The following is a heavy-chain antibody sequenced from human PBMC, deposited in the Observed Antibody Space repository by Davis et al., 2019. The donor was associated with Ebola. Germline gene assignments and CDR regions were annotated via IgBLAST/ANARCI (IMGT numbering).Heavy chain of an antibody. Sequence: ASVKVSCKASGYTSRSYGISWVRQAPGQGLEWMGWISPYSGDSNYVQKFQDRLTMTTDTSANTAYMELRSLRSDDTAVYYCAREVIRSGWFDPWGQGTLVTVSS. CDR2: ISPYSGDS. J-gene: IGHJ5*02. V-gene: IGHV1-18*04. CDR3: AREVIRSGWFDP. CDR1: GYTSRSYG. D-gene: IGHD2-21*01.